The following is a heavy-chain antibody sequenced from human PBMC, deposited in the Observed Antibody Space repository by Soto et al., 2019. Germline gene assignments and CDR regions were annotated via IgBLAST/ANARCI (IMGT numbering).Heavy chain of an antibody. J-gene: IGHJ4*02. Sequence: SETLSLTCAVYSGSFSAYYWSWIRQPPGKGLEWIGEVNHSGSTHYNPSLRSRVTISVDTSKNQFSLKLSSVTAADTAVYYCARTSRFDYWGQGTLVTVSS. CDR1: SGSFSAYY. CDR2: VNHSGST. CDR3: ARTSRFDY. V-gene: IGHV4-34*01. D-gene: IGHD6-6*01.